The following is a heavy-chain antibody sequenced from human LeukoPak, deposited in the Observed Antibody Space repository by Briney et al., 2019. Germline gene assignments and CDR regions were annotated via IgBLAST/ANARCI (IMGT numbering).Heavy chain of an antibody. CDR2: IHHSGRS. CDR3: ARDSTFCGGDCFPYYMDV. CDR1: ADSLSSGGHY. V-gene: IGHV4-31*03. J-gene: IGHJ6*03. Sequence: SETLSLTCTVSADSLSSGGHYWAWIRQFPGKGLESIGFIHHSGRSRHNPSLKDRVAISVDTSRKQFALKLSSVTAADTAVYYCARDSTFCGGDCFPYYMDVWGKGTTVTVSS. D-gene: IGHD2-21*02.